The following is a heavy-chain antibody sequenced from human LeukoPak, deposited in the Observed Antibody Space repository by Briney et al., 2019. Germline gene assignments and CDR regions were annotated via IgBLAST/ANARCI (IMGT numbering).Heavy chain of an antibody. CDR2: ISSSGSTI. V-gene: IGHV3-11*01. CDR1: GFTFRDYY. CDR3: ARDQGFGEFTYYYGMDV. J-gene: IGHJ6*02. Sequence: GGSLRLSCAASGFTFRDYYMSWIRQAPGKGLEWVSYISSSGSTIYYADSVKGRFTISRDNAKNSLYLQMNSLRAEDTAVYYCARDQGFGEFTYYYGMDVWGQGTTVTVSS. D-gene: IGHD3-10*01.